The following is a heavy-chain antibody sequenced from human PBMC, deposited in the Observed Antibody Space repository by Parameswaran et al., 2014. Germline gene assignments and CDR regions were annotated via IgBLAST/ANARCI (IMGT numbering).Heavy chain of an antibody. V-gene: IGHV4-39*07. Sequence: SETLSLTCTVSGGSISSSSYYWGWIRQPPGKGLEWIGSIYYSGSTYYNPSLKSRVTISVDTSKNQFSLKLSSVTAADTAVYYCAGINGGIASYYPSNWFDPWGQGTLVTVSS. CDR2: IYYSGST. J-gene: IGHJ5*02. D-gene: IGHD2-21*01. CDR3: AGINGGIASYYPSNWFDP. CDR1: GGSISSSSYY.